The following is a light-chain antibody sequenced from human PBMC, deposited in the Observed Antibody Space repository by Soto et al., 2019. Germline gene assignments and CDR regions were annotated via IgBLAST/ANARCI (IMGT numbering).Light chain of an antibody. CDR2: DTS. Sequence: ETVLTQSPGTLSLSPGERATVSCRASQSVGDNSLAWYQQRPGQAPRLLIYDTSKRATGIPDRFSGSGSGTDFTLTISRLEPADSAVDYCQQKQNSPRTFGQGTKGESK. J-gene: IGKJ1*01. V-gene: IGKV3-20*01. CDR3: QQKQNSPRT. CDR1: QSVGDNS.